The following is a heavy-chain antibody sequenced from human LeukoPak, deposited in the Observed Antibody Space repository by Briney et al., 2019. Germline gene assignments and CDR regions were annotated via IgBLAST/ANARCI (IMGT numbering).Heavy chain of an antibody. CDR1: GYTFSTFG. V-gene: IGHV1-18*01. CDR2: ISAYTGDT. D-gene: IGHD3-10*01. Sequence: ASVTVSCKASGYTFSTFGITWVRQAPGQGLEYMGWISAYTGDTNSAQEFQGRVTMTTDTSTRTDYMHLRSLRSGDKAIYYCARMNDGIRGPTDLWGQGTLLSVSS. J-gene: IGHJ5*02. CDR3: ARMNDGIRGPTDL.